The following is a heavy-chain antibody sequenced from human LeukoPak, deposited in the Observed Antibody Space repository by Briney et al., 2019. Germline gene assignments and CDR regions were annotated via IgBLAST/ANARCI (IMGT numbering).Heavy chain of an antibody. CDR2: ISAYNGNT. D-gene: IGHD1-26*01. CDR1: GYTFTSYG. CDR3: ARDLVKERVGANGGFDY. V-gene: IGHV1-18*01. Sequence: ASVKVSCKASGYTFTSYGISWVRQAPGQGLEWMGWISAYNGNTNYAQKVQGRVTMTTDTSTSTAYMELRSLRSEDTAVYYCARDLVKERVGANGGFDYWGQGTLVTVSS. J-gene: IGHJ4*02.